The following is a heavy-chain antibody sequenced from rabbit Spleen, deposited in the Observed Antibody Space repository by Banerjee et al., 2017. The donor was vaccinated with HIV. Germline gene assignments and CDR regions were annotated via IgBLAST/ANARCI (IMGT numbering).Heavy chain of an antibody. D-gene: IGHD1-1*01. CDR2: IDGVVGTT. V-gene: IGHV1S7*01. CDR1: GFSFSSNW. J-gene: IGHJ4*01. Sequence: QSLEESGGGLVKPGGTLTLTCTVSGFSFSSNWICWVRQAPGKGLEWIGYIDGVVGTTYYARWVNGRFTISSHNAQNTLYLQVNSLTAADTATYFCVRGASSSGYYSLWGPGTLVTVS. CDR3: VRGASSSGYYSL.